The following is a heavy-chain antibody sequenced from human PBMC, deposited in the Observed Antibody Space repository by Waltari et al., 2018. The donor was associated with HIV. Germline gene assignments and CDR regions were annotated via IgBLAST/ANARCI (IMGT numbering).Heavy chain of an antibody. J-gene: IGHJ6*02. Sequence: VQLVESGGGLVQPGGSLRLSCAASGLPFGSYWRRWVRQAPGKGLEWVATIKQDGSEKYYVDSVKGRFTISRDNAKNSLYLQLNSLRAEDTAVYYCARDPAGYNSGWYNIYYYGMDVWGQGTTVTVSS. V-gene: IGHV3-7*01. CDR2: IKQDGSEK. D-gene: IGHD6-19*01. CDR3: ARDPAGYNSGWYNIYYYGMDV. CDR1: GLPFGSYW.